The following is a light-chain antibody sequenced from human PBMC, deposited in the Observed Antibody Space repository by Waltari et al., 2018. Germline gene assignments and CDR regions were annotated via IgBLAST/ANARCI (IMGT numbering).Light chain of an antibody. CDR2: DVN. Sequence: QSALSQPASVSGSPGQSITISCTGASSTVGGQEYVSWYQQHPAKAPKLIIRDVNNRPSGVSNRFSGSKSGNTASLTISGLQAEDEADYYCSSYSTSSSLILFGEGTKVTVL. CDR1: SSTVGGQEY. V-gene: IGLV2-14*03. CDR3: SSYSTSSSLIL. J-gene: IGLJ2*01.